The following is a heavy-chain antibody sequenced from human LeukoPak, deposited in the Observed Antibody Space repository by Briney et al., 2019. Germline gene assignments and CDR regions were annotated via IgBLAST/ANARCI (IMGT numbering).Heavy chain of an antibody. D-gene: IGHD1-26*01. Sequence: GGSLRLSCATSGFTFSDYAMTWVRQAPGKGLEWVATISGSGVMTYYADSVKGRFTISGDNSKNTVYLQMSSLTAADTAVYYCAKDRSIGTYYTFDHWGQGTLVTVSS. V-gene: IGHV3-23*01. CDR3: AKDRSIGTYYTFDH. J-gene: IGHJ4*02. CDR1: GFTFSDYA. CDR2: ISGSGVMT.